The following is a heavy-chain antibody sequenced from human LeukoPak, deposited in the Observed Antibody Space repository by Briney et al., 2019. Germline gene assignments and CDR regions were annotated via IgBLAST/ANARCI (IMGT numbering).Heavy chain of an antibody. Sequence: GGSLRLSCAASGLTVSSDYMSWVRQAPGKGLEWVSVIYSGGSTYYADSVKGRFTISRDNSKNTLYLQMNSLRAEDTAVYYCARGDYYYGMDVWGQGTTVTVSS. J-gene: IGHJ6*02. CDR3: ARGDYYYGMDV. CDR2: IYSGGST. V-gene: IGHV3-53*01. CDR1: GLTVSSDY.